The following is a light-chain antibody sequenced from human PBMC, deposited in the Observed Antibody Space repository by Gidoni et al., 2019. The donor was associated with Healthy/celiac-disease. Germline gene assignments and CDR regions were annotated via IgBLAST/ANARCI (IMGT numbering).Light chain of an antibody. J-gene: IGLJ2*01. V-gene: IGLV1-44*01. CDR1: SSNIGNNT. Sequence: QSVLTQPPSASGTPGQRVTISCSGSSSNIGNNTVNWYQQLPGTAPKLLIYGNNQRPSGVPDRFSGSKSGTSASLAISGLQSEDEADYYCAAWDDSLNGLVVFGGGTKLTVL. CDR3: AAWDDSLNGLVV. CDR2: GNN.